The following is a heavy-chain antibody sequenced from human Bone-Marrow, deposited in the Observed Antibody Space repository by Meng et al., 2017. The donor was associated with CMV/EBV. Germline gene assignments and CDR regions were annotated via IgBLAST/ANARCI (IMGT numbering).Heavy chain of an antibody. CDR3: SYGSGSYYPFDY. Sequence: QLQLVTAGGRVKKPGASVKVSCKASGYTFTGYYMHWVRQAPGQGLEWMGWINPNSGGTNYAQKFQGRVTMTRDTSISTAYMELSRLRSDDTAVYYCSYGSGSYYPFDYWGQGTLVTVSS. CDR2: INPNSGGT. D-gene: IGHD3-10*01. J-gene: IGHJ4*02. CDR1: GYTFTGYY. V-gene: IGHV1-2*02.